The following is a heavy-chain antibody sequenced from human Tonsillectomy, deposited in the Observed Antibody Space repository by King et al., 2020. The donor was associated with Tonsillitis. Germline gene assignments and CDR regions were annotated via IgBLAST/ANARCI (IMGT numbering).Heavy chain of an antibody. CDR2: IIPIFGTA. Sequence: VQLVQSGAEVKKPGSSVKVSCKASGGTFSSYPFTWVRQAPGQGLEWMGGIIPIFGTANYAQKFQGRVTITADESTSTAYMELRSLRSEDTAVYYCARGRGYDYVWGSIEYWGQGTLVTVSS. CDR3: ARGRGYDYVWGSIEY. D-gene: IGHD3-16*01. V-gene: IGHV1-69*01. J-gene: IGHJ4*02. CDR1: GGTFSSYP.